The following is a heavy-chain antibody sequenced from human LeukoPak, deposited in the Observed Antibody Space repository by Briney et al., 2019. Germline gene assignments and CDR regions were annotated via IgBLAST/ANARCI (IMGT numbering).Heavy chain of an antibody. CDR1: GFTFSSYT. Sequence: GGSLRLSCAASGFTFSSYTMNWVRQAPGEGLEWVSYISTTSVTINCADSVKGRFTISRDNAKNSLFLQMNSLRAEDTAIYYCARSLWPEDYWGQGILVTVSS. CDR2: ISTTSVTI. V-gene: IGHV3-48*01. D-gene: IGHD2-15*01. CDR3: ARSLWPEDY. J-gene: IGHJ4*02.